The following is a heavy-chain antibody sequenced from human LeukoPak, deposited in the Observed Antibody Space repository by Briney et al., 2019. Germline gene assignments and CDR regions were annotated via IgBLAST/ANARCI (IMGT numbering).Heavy chain of an antibody. D-gene: IGHD6-19*01. CDR2: IDYSGST. J-gene: IGHJ4*02. V-gene: IGHV4-39*07. Sequence: SETLSLTCTVSGGSISSGSYYWSWIRQPAGKGLEWIGRIDYSGSTYYNPSLKSRATISIDTSKNQFSLKLGSVTAADTAVYYCAREYTLYRSGWFLDYWGQGTVVAVSS. CDR3: AREYTLYRSGWFLDY. CDR1: GGSISSGSYY.